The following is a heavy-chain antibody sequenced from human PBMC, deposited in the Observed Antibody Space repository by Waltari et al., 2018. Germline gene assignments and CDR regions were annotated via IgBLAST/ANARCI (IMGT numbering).Heavy chain of an antibody. V-gene: IGHV3-7*01. D-gene: IGHD2-2*01. Sequence: EVRLVESGGGLVQPGGSLRLYCAASGFSFSTTWMSWIRQAPGRGMDRVSKINCDGSHEDYLDSGKGRFTISRYNAKNSLYLNLNSLRVEDSAVYYWARDRGYQQFDFWGQGTLVTVSS. J-gene: IGHJ4*02. CDR3: ARDRGYQQFDF. CDR1: GFSFSTTW. CDR2: INCDGSHE.